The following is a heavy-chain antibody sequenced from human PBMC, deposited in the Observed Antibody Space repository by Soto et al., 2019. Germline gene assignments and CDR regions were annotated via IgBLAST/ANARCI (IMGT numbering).Heavy chain of an antibody. J-gene: IGHJ4*02. CDR2: MSPSSGNT. V-gene: IGHV1-8*01. CDR3: ARGIDQGYDY. CDR1: GYTFSRLD. D-gene: IGHD2-2*01. Sequence: QVQLVQSGAEVMRSGASVKVSCTTSGYTFSRLDINWVRQATGQGLERMGWMSPSSGNTDYAQKFQGRFTMTRDTSISTAYLELRSLTSEDAAVYSCARGIDQGYDYWGQGSLVTASS.